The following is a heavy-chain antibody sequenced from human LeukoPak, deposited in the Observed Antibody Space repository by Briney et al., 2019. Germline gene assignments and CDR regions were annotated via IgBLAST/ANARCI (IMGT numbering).Heavy chain of an antibody. V-gene: IGHV3-23*01. D-gene: IGHD6-13*01. CDR3: ANHYSSSWWALSY. J-gene: IGHJ4*02. CDR1: GFTFSSYA. Sequence: GGSLRLSCAASGFTFSSYAMSWVRQAPGKGLEWGSAISGSGDTTFYADSVKGRFSLSRDNSKNTLYLQMNSLRAEDTAVYYCANHYSSSWWALSYGGQGTLVTVSS. CDR2: ISGSGDTT.